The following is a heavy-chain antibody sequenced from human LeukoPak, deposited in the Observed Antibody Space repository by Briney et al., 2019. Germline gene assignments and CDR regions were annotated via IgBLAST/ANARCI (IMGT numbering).Heavy chain of an antibody. J-gene: IGHJ4*02. D-gene: IGHD3-22*01. CDR1: GLTVSSNY. Sequence: ARSRRLSCAASGLTVSSNYMSWDSHAPGKWMEWVSAIYTVVSTNYAGSVRARFPIPRENSMTTLYLQMNSLRAVDTAVYYCARSMGSWYDSSGYYIYYFDYWGQGTLVTVSS. V-gene: IGHV3-53*01. CDR2: IYTVVST. CDR3: ARSMGSWYDSSGYYIYYFDY.